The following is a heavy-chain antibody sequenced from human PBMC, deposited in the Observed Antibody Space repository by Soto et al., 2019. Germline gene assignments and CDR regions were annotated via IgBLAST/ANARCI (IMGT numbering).Heavy chain of an antibody. CDR1: GFTFSTYW. D-gene: IGHD2-21*02. J-gene: IGHJ4*02. CDR3: ARDGRGLGRLSLIEY. CDR2: INQDGSTN. Sequence: GGSLRLSCAASGFTFSTYWMSWARQAPGKGLEWVAHINQDGSTNYHVDSVKGRFTISRDNARNSLYLQMNSLRAEDTAVYYCARDGRGLGRLSLIEYWGQGVLVTVSS. V-gene: IGHV3-7*01.